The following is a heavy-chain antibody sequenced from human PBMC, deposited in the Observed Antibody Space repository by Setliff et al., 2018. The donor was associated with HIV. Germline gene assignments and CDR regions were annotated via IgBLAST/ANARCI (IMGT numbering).Heavy chain of an antibody. CDR1: GFTLRSYA. V-gene: IGHV3-23*01. Sequence: GGSLRLSCEASGFTLRSYAMYWVRQAPGKGLEWVAGISGAGATTYYADSVKGRFTISRDNSKDTLYLQMNSLRAEDTAVYYCAKDGYSDYLNGYFDYWGQGTLVTVSS. CDR3: AKDGYSDYLNGYFDY. J-gene: IGHJ4*02. CDR2: ISGAGATT. D-gene: IGHD4-17*01.